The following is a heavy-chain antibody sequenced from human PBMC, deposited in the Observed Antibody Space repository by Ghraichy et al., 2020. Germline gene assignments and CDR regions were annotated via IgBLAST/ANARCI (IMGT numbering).Heavy chain of an antibody. Sequence: GGSLRLSCAASGFTFSSYAMSWVRQAPGKGLEWVSAISGSGGSTYYADSVKGRFTISRDNSKNTLYLQMNSLRAEDTAVYYCAKGGVWVSDSYWYFDLWGRGTLVTVSS. V-gene: IGHV3-23*01. D-gene: IGHD3-22*01. J-gene: IGHJ2*01. CDR2: ISGSGGST. CDR1: GFTFSSYA. CDR3: AKGGVWVSDSYWYFDL.